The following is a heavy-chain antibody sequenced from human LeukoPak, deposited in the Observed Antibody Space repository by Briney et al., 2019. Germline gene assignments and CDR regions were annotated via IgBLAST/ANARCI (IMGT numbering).Heavy chain of an antibody. CDR2: IHYSGST. D-gene: IGHD6-19*01. Sequence: PSETLSLTCTVSRGTISTYYWSWIRQPPGKGLEWIGYIHYSGSTNYNPSLKSRVTVSVDTSKNQFSLQLTSVTAADTAVYYCASRVLSSGWPIDYWGQGTPVTVSS. V-gene: IGHV4-59*01. CDR1: RGTISTYY. CDR3: ASRVLSSGWPIDY. J-gene: IGHJ4*02.